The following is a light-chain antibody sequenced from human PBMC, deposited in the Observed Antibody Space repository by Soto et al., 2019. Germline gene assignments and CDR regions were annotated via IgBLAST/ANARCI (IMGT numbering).Light chain of an antibody. CDR3: CSYAGSYTLKV. J-gene: IGLJ3*02. Sequence: QSALTQPASVSGSPGQSITIACTGTNRDVGSYNLVSWYQQHPGKAPKLMIYDVTKRPSGVPDRFSGSKSGNTASLTISALQSEDEADYYCCSYAGSYTLKVFGGGTKLTVL. V-gene: IGLV2-11*01. CDR1: NRDVGSYNL. CDR2: DVT.